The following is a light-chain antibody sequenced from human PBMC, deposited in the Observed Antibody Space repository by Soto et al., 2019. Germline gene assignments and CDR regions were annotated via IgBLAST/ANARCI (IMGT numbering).Light chain of an antibody. J-gene: IGLJ1*01. CDR1: SSDVGGYNY. Sequence: QSVLTQPASVSGSPGQSITISCTGTSSDVGGYNYVSWYQQHAAKAPKLMIYEVTNRPSGVSDRFSASKSGNTASLTISGLLAEDEADYYCSSYTSTNTQVFGSGTKLTVL. CDR2: EVT. V-gene: IGLV2-14*01. CDR3: SSYTSTNTQV.